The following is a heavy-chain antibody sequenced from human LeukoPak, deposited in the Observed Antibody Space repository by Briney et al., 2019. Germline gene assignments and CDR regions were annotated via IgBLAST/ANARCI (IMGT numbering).Heavy chain of an antibody. J-gene: IGHJ4*02. Sequence: GGSLRLSCAASGFFFNTNAMSWVRQAPGKGLEWVSFIYSDNTHYSDSVKGRFTISRDNSKNTLYLQMNSLRAEDTAVYYCARRAGAYSHPYDYWGQGTLVTVSS. V-gene: IGHV3-53*01. CDR2: IYSDNT. D-gene: IGHD4/OR15-4a*01. CDR1: GFFFNTNA. CDR3: ARRAGAYSHPYDY.